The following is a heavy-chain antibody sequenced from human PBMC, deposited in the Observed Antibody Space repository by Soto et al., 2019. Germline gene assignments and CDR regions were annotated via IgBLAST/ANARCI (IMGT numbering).Heavy chain of an antibody. Sequence: PSETLSLTCTVSGGSISSGGYYWSWIRQHPGKGLEWIGYIYHSGSTYYNPSLKSRVTISVDRSKNQFSLRLSSVTAADTAVYYCARYKSNYYYGMDVWGQGTTVTVSS. CDR1: GGSISSGGYY. V-gene: IGHV4-30-2*01. CDR3: ARYKSNYYYGMDV. J-gene: IGHJ6*02. CDR2: IYHSGST. D-gene: IGHD1-20*01.